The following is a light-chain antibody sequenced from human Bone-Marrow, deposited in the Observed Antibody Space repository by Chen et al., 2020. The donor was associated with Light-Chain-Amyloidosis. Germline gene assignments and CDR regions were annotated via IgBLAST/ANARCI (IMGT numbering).Light chain of an antibody. J-gene: IGLJ2*01. CDR3: QSADSSGTYEVI. CDR2: RDT. V-gene: IGLV3-25*03. CDR1: DLPTEY. Sequence: SYYLTHPPSLSVSPGPTARITCSGDDLPTEYAYWYQQKPGQAPVLVIHRDTERPSGISERFSGSSSGTTATLTISGVQAEDEADYHCQSADSSGTYEVIFGGGTKLTVL.